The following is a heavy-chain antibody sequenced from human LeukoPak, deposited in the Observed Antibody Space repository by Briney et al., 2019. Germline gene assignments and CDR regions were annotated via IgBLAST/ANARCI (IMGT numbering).Heavy chain of an antibody. CDR3: ARRLGVRVALGY. Sequence: PSETLSLTCAVYGGSFSGYYWSWIRPPPGQGLEWIGEINHSGSTNYNPSLKSRVTISVDTSKNQFSPKLSSVTAADTAVYYCARRLGVRVALGYWGQGTLVTVSS. CDR1: GGSFSGYY. J-gene: IGHJ4*02. V-gene: IGHV4-34*01. D-gene: IGHD2-15*01. CDR2: INHSGST.